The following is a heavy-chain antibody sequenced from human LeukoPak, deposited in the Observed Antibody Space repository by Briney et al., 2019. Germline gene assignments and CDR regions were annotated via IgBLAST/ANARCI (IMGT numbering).Heavy chain of an antibody. CDR2: IYYSGST. CDR3: AGRSYSNYEDY. Sequence: SETLSLTCTVSGGSISSYYWSWLRQPPGKGLEWIGYIYYSGSTNYNPSLKSRVTISVDTSKNQFSLKLSSVTAADTAVYYCAGRSYSNYEDYWGQGTLVTVSS. J-gene: IGHJ4*02. CDR1: GGSISSYY. D-gene: IGHD4-11*01. V-gene: IGHV4-59*08.